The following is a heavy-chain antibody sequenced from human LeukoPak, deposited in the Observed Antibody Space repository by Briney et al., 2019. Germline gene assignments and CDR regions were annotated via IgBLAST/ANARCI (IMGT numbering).Heavy chain of an antibody. CDR2: ISSSSSYI. D-gene: IGHD3-16*01. J-gene: IGHJ4*02. Sequence: GGSLRLSCAASGFTFSSYSMNWVRQAPGKGLEWVSSISSSSSYIYYADSVKGRFTISRDNAKNSLYLQMNSLRAEDTAVYYCAKESVYDYVWGSFDYWGQGTLVTVSS. CDR1: GFTFSSYS. V-gene: IGHV3-21*04. CDR3: AKESVYDYVWGSFDY.